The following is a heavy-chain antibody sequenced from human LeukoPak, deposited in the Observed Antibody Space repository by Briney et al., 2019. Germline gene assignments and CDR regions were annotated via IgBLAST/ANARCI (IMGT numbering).Heavy chain of an antibody. J-gene: IGHJ4*02. D-gene: IGHD2-15*01. Sequence: GGSLRLSCAASGFTFSTSSLNWVRQAPGKGLEWVSPISSSRSYIHYADSVKGRFTISRDNAKNSLYLQMNSLGAEDTAVYYCAREGGFCFGDTCRFFDFWGQGTLVTVSS. CDR1: GFTFSTSS. V-gene: IGHV3-21*01. CDR2: ISSSRSYI. CDR3: AREGGFCFGDTCRFFDF.